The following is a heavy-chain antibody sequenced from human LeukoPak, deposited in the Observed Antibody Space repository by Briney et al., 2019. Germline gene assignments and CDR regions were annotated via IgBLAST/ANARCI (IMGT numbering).Heavy chain of an antibody. Sequence: GGSLRLSCAASGFIFSSYAMHWVRQAPGKGLEYVSAISSNGGSTYYANSVKGRFTISRDNSKNTLYLQMGSLRAEDMAVYYCAREQYYGDSPFDIWGQGTMVTVSS. V-gene: IGHV3-64*01. J-gene: IGHJ3*02. CDR2: ISSNGGST. CDR3: AREQYYGDSPFDI. D-gene: IGHD4-17*01. CDR1: GFIFSSYA.